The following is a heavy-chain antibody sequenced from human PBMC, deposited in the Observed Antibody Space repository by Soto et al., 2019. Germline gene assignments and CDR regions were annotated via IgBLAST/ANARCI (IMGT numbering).Heavy chain of an antibody. J-gene: IGHJ1*01. CDR1: GITISNYP. D-gene: IGHD3-22*01. CDR2: IRGSGDRT. V-gene: IGHV3-23*01. Sequence: EVQLLESGGGLVQPGGSLRLSCAASGITISNYPMSWVRQAPGKGLDWVSGIRGSGDRTYYADSAKGRFTISKDISKNSLSLQLANLGVEDTAVYFCVKDDGGYPSTAPHWGQGTLVTVSS. CDR3: VKDDGGYPSTAPH.